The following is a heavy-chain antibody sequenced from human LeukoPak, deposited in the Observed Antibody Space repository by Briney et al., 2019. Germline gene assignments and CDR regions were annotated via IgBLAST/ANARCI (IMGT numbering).Heavy chain of an antibody. CDR3: ARVIAGTPSFAY. CDR1: GYTFTGYY. D-gene: IGHD1-1*01. J-gene: IGHJ4*02. V-gene: IGHV1-2*02. Sequence: GASVKVSCKASGYTFTGYYMHWVRQAPGQGLEWVAWINPDSGVTNYAQSFQGRVTVTRDTSISTAYMELTRLRSDDTAVYYCARVIAGTPSFAYWGQGTLVTVSS. CDR2: INPDSGVT.